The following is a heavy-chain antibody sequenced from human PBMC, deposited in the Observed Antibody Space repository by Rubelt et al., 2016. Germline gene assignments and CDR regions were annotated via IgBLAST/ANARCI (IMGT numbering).Heavy chain of an antibody. V-gene: IGHV4-39*01. CDR2: IYYSGTT. D-gene: IGHD1-26*01. CDR1: GDSVSRTSFH. J-gene: IGHJ4*02. CDR3: ARQLYSGSYDIDY. Sequence: QLQLQESGPGLVKPSETLSLICTVSGDSVSRTSFHWGWVRQPPGKGLEWVGSIYYSGTTYYNPSLESRVTMSVDTSKNQCSPRRGLVTAADTAMYYCARQLYSGSYDIDYWGQGTLVTVSS.